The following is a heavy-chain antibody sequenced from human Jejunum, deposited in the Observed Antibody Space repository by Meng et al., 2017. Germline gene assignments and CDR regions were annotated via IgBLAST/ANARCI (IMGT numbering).Heavy chain of an antibody. CDR2: INTDTRNP. Sequence: ASVKVSCKASGYSFTNCAMNWVRQAPGQGLEGMGWINTDTRNPTYAPGFTGRFVFSLDTSVSTAYLEITSLQAEDTAVYFCARGKGYCSDGRCYADYWGQGTLVTVSS. D-gene: IGHD2-15*01. V-gene: IGHV7-4-1*02. CDR3: ARGKGYCSDGRCYADY. CDR1: GYSFTNCA. J-gene: IGHJ4*02.